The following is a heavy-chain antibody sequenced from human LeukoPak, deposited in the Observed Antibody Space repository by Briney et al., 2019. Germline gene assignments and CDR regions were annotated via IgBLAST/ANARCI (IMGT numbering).Heavy chain of an antibody. CDR2: ISGDGSTT. D-gene: IGHD3-22*01. CDR1: GFTFSSYW. J-gene: IGHJ2*01. CDR3: AKRSKGGDSTGYYYYFDL. Sequence: GGSLRLSCAASGFTFSSYWMHWVRQAPGKGVVWVSLISGDGSTTIYADSVKGRFTISRDNAKNTLFLQMNSLRAEDTAVYYCAKRSKGGDSTGYYYYFDLWGRGTLVTVSS. V-gene: IGHV3-74*01.